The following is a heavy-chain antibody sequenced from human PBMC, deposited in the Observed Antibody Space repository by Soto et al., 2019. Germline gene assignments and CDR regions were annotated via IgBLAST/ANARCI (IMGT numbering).Heavy chain of an antibody. Sequence: QVLLQESGPGLVQPSGTLSLSCVVSGVSIGSNYYWGWVRQSPGKGLEWLGVMSHIGSVNYNPSRKSRVTISMDKSQTQFSLKLNSLAAADTAVYSCARSLGWYAIDYWGQGTLVIVSS. V-gene: IGHV4-4*02. CDR2: MSHIGSV. D-gene: IGHD6-19*01. J-gene: IGHJ4*02. CDR3: ARSLGWYAIDY. CDR1: GVSIGSNYY.